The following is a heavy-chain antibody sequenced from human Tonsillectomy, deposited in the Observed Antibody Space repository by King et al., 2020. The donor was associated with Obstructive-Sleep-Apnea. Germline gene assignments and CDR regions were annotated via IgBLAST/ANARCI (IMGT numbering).Heavy chain of an antibody. CDR2: IYYSGST. J-gene: IGHJ3*02. Sequence: QLQESGPGLVKPSQTLSLTCNVSGGSITSGSHYWRWIRHHPGKGLEWVGYIYYSGSTYYNPSLKSRVTISVDTSKNQFSLKLTSVTAADTAVYYCARDSCGGDCYPFGDAFDIWGQGTMVTVSS. CDR3: ARDSCGGDCYPFGDAFDI. D-gene: IGHD2-21*02. V-gene: IGHV4-31*03. CDR1: GGSITSGSHY.